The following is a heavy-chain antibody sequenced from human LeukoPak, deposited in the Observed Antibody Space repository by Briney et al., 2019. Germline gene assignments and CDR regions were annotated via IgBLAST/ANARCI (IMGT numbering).Heavy chain of an antibody. D-gene: IGHD1-26*01. J-gene: IGHJ4*02. CDR1: GYTFTGHY. V-gene: IGHV1-2*02. CDR3: ARGSAVGATESLGFDY. Sequence: GASVKVSCKASGYTFTGHYMHWVRQAPGQGLEWMGWINPNSADTHYAQKFQGRVTMTRDTSISTAYMELSRLRSDDTAVYYCARGSAVGATESLGFDYWGQGNPVTASS. CDR2: INPNSADT.